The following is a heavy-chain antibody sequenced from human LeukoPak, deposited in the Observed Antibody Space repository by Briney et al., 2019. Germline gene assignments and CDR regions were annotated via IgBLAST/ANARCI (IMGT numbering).Heavy chain of an antibody. CDR1: GFTFSSYA. CDR3: AREKREYYDILTGYYRGRYFDY. Sequence: PGGSLRLSCAASGFTFSSYAMHCVRQAPGKGLEWVAVISYDGSNKYYADSVKGRFTSSRDNSKNTLYLQMNSLRAEDTAVYYCAREKREYYDILTGYYRGRYFDYWGQGTLVTVSS. D-gene: IGHD3-9*01. CDR2: ISYDGSNK. J-gene: IGHJ4*02. V-gene: IGHV3-30-3*01.